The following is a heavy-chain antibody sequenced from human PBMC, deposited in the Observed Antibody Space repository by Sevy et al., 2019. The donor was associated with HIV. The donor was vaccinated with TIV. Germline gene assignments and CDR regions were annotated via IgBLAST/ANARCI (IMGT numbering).Heavy chain of an antibody. V-gene: IGHV3-21*01. CDR3: ARLGADDSDY. J-gene: IGHJ4*02. CDR1: GFTFSSYS. Sequence: GGSLRLSCAASGFTFSSYSMNWVRQAPGKGLEWVSSISSSSSYIYYVDSVKGRFTISRDNAKNSLYLQMNSLRAEDTAVYYCARLGADDSDYWGQGTLVTVSS. D-gene: IGHD3-9*01. CDR2: ISSSSSYI.